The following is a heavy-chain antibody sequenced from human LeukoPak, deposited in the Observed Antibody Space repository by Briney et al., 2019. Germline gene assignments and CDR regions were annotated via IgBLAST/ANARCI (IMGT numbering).Heavy chain of an antibody. J-gene: IGHJ4*02. CDR3: AGRSGPDDY. V-gene: IGHV3-48*01. D-gene: IGHD2-15*01. CDR1: GFTFSNYS. Sequence: GGSLRLSCAASGFTFSNYSMNWVRQAPGKGLEWVSYISSSSGIINYADSVKGRFTISRDNAKDSLYLQMNSLRVEDTAVYYCAGRSGPDDYWGQGTLVTVSS. CDR2: ISSSSGII.